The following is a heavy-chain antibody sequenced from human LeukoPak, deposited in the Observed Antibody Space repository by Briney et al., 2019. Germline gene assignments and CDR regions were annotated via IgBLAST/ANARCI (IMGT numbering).Heavy chain of an antibody. CDR3: ARRRTMIVVVPDAFDI. CDR1: GYSISSGYY. V-gene: IGHV4-38-2*01. CDR2: IYHSGST. J-gene: IGHJ3*02. D-gene: IGHD3-22*01. Sequence: SETLSLTCAVSGYSISSGYYWGWIRQPPGKGLEWIGSIYHSGSTYYNPSLKSRVTISVDTSKNRFSLKLSSVTAADTAVYYCARRRTMIVVVPDAFDIWGQGTMVTVSS.